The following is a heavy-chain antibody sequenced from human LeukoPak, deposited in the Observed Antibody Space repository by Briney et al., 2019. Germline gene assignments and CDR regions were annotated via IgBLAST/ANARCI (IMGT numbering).Heavy chain of an antibody. CDR1: GGTFSSYA. V-gene: IGHV1-69*05. CDR3: ARDYDSSGYSIGYYFDY. CDR2: IIPIFGTA. J-gene: IGHJ4*02. Sequence: SVKVSCKASGGTFSSYAISWVRQAPGQGLEWMGRIIPIFGTANYAQKFQGRVTTTTDESTSTAYMELSSLRSEDTAVYYCARDYDSSGYSIGYYFDYWGQGTLVTVSS. D-gene: IGHD3-22*01.